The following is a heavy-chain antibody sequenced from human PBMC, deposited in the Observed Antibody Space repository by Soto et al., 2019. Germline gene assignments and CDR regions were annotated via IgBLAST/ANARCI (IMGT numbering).Heavy chain of an antibody. D-gene: IGHD5-12*01. J-gene: IGHJ6*02. CDR2: IYYSGST. Sequence: PSETLSLTCTVSVGSISSADYYWSWVRQPPGKGLEWIGYIYYSGSTFFNPSLKGRVTISKDTSRNQFSLRLNSVTAADTAVYYCARAIVVTIGGMDVWGQGTTVTVSS. CDR1: VGSISSADYY. V-gene: IGHV4-30-4*01. CDR3: ARAIVVTIGGMDV.